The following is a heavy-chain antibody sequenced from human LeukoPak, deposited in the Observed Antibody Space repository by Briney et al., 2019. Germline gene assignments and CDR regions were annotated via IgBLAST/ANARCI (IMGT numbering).Heavy chain of an antibody. Sequence: SETLSLTCTVSGGSISSYYWGWIRQPPGKGLEWIGSIYHSGSTYYNPSLKSRVTISVDTSKNQFSLKLSSVTAADTAVYYCASMSIAVAGSLSAFDIWGQGTMVTVSS. CDR2: IYHSGST. D-gene: IGHD6-19*01. J-gene: IGHJ3*02. V-gene: IGHV4-38-2*02. CDR3: ASMSIAVAGSLSAFDI. CDR1: GGSISSYY.